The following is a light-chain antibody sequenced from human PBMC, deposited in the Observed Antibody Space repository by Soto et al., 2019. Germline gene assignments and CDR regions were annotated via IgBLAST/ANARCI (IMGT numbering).Light chain of an antibody. J-gene: IGKJ1*01. Sequence: EIVLTQSPGTLSLSPGERATLSCRASQSVSSSYLAWYQQKPGQAPRLFIYGASSRATGIPDRFSGSGSGTDFTLTISRLEPEDLAVYYCQQYGSSPRTFGHGTKVEIK. CDR1: QSVSSSY. CDR2: GAS. V-gene: IGKV3-20*01. CDR3: QQYGSSPRT.